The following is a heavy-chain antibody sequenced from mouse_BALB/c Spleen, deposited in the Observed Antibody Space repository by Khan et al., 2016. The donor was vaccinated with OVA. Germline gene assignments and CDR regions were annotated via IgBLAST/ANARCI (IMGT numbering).Heavy chain of an antibody. Sequence: QIQLVQSGPELKKPGETVQISCKASGFTFTNYGMNWVRQAPGKGLKWMGWINTYTGEPTFTDDFKGRFAFSLETSASTAYLQINSLKNEDTATYFCARVGYNGTRDFWGQGTSVTVSS. CDR1: GFTFTNYG. CDR3: ARVGYNGTRDF. V-gene: IGHV9-3-1*01. D-gene: IGHD2-14*01. J-gene: IGHJ4*01. CDR2: INTYTGEP.